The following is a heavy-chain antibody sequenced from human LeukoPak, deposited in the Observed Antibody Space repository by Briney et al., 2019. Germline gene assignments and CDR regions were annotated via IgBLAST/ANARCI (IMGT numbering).Heavy chain of an antibody. V-gene: IGHV3-7*01. Sequence: QPGGSLRLSCAASGFTFSNYWMSWVRQAPGKGLEWVASIKPDGSGTSYLDSVRGRFTISRDNARNSLFLQMNTLRAEDTAVYYCARGTSTPTIDWYDPWGQGTLVTVSS. CDR2: IKPDGSGT. D-gene: IGHD5/OR15-5a*01. CDR1: GFTFSNYW. CDR3: ARGTSTPTIDWYDP. J-gene: IGHJ5*02.